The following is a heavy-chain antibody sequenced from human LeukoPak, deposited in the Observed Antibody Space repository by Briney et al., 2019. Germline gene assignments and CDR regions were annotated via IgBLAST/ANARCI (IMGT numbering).Heavy chain of an antibody. J-gene: IGHJ4*02. CDR1: GYTFTSHY. V-gene: IGHV1-2*02. Sequence: ASVKVSCKAPGYTFTSHYIHWVRQAPGQGPEWMGWIKPYSTDTKYAQRFQGRVTMTRDTSTSSAYMELNRLRSDDTAVYYCAREGLSAAIDYWGQGTLVTVSS. CDR2: IKPYSTDT. CDR3: AREGLSAAIDY. D-gene: IGHD2-2*01.